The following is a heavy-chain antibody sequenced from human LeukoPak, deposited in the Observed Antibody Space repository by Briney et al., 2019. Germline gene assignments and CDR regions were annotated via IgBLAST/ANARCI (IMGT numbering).Heavy chain of an antibody. CDR1: GFTFSSYA. CDR2: ISGSGGST. J-gene: IGHJ4*02. Sequence: PGGSLRLSCAASGFTFSSYAMSWVRQAPGKGLEWVSAISGSGGSTYYADSVKGRFTFSRDNSKNTLYLQMNSLRAEDTAVYYCAKVTSGWYAFDCWGQGTLVTVSS. D-gene: IGHD6-19*01. CDR3: AKVTSGWYAFDC. V-gene: IGHV3-23*01.